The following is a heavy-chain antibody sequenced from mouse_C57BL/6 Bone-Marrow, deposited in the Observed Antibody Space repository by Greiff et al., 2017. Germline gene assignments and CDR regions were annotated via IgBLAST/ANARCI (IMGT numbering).Heavy chain of an antibody. CDR3: ARGEAWFAY. CDR1: GFTFSSYA. J-gene: IGHJ3*01. Sequence: VQLKESGGGLVKPGGSLKLSCAASGFTFSSYAMSWVRQTPEKRLEWVATISAGGSYTYYPDNVKGRFTISRDNAKNNLYLQMSHLKSEDTAMYYCARGEAWFAYWGQGTLVTVSA. V-gene: IGHV5-4*01. CDR2: ISAGGSYT.